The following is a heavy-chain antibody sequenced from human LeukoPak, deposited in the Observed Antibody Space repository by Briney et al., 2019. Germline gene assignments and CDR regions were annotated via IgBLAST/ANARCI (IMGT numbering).Heavy chain of an antibody. CDR1: GGSISSYY. CDR2: IHTSGST. CDR3: ARAYYDSMYFDY. V-gene: IGHV4-4*07. J-gene: IGHJ4*02. D-gene: IGHD3-22*01. Sequence: SETLSLTCTVSGGSISSYYWSWIRQPAGKGLEWIGRIHTSGSTNYNPSLKSRVTMSVDTSNNQFSLKLSSVTAADTAVYYCARAYYDSMYFDYWGQGTLVTVSS.